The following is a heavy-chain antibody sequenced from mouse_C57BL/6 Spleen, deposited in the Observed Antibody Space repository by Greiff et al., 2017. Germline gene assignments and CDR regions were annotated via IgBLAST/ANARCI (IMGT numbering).Heavy chain of an antibody. V-gene: IGHV1-22*01. CDR2: INPNNGGT. J-gene: IGHJ4*01. Sequence: VQLQQSGPELVKPGASVKLSCKASGYTFTDYNMHWVKQSHGKSLEWIGYINPNNGGTSYNQKFKGKATLTVNKSSSTAYMELRSLTSEYSAVYYCARGNWALAMDYGGQGTSVTVSA. CDR3: ARGNWALAMDY. D-gene: IGHD4-1*01. CDR1: GYTFTDYN.